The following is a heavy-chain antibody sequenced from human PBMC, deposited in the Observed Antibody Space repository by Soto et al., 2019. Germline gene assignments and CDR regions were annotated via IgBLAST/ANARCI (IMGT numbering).Heavy chain of an antibody. D-gene: IGHD2-15*01. Sequence: EVQLVESGGGLVKPGGSLTLSCAASGFTFNNAWMNWVRQAPGKGLEWVGRIKRRIDGETRDYAAPVKGRFTISRDDSKYTLYLQMSSLKADDTAVYYCTTGSVEGVWGQGTTVTVSS. CDR3: TTGSVEGV. CDR1: GFTFNNAW. V-gene: IGHV3-15*07. CDR2: IKRRIDGETR. J-gene: IGHJ6*02.